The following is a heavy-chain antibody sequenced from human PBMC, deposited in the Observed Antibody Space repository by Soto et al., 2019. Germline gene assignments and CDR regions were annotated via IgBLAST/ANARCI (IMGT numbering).Heavy chain of an antibody. CDR3: ARGRGDSAPSISDYYYYYYMDV. Sequence: SETLSLSCAVYGGSFSGYYWSWIRQPPGKGLEWIGEINHSGSTNYNPSLKSRVTISVDTSKNQFSLKRSSVPAADTAVYYCARGRGDSAPSISDYYYYYYMDVWGKGTTVTVSS. V-gene: IGHV4-34*01. J-gene: IGHJ6*03. CDR1: GGSFSGYY. CDR2: INHSGST. D-gene: IGHD2-21*02.